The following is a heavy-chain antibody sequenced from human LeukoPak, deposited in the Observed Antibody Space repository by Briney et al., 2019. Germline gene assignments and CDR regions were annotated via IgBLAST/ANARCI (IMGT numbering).Heavy chain of an antibody. CDR2: INHSGST. V-gene: IGHV4-34*01. J-gene: IGHJ4*02. D-gene: IGHD3-22*01. Sequence: SETLSLTCAVYGGSFSGYYWSWIRQPPGKGLEWIGEINHSGSTNYNPSLKSRVTISVDTSKNQFSLKLSSVTAADTAVYYCARGRDYYGSSGYIDYWGQGTLVTVSS. CDR3: ARGRDYYGSSGYIDY. CDR1: GGSFSGYY.